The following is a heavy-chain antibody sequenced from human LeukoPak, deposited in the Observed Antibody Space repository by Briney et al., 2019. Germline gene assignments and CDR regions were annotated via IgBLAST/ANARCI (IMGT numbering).Heavy chain of an antibody. CDR2: IYYSGST. CDR3: ASGYYGSGSYYSNFDY. D-gene: IGHD3-10*01. CDR1: GGSISSSSYY. J-gene: IGHJ4*02. Sequence: PSETLALTCTVSGGSISSSSYYWGWIRQPPGKGLEWIRSIYYSGSTYYNPSLKSRVTIYVDTSKNQFSLKLNSVTSADTAVYYCASGYYGSGSYYSNFDYWGQGTLVTVSS. V-gene: IGHV4-39*01.